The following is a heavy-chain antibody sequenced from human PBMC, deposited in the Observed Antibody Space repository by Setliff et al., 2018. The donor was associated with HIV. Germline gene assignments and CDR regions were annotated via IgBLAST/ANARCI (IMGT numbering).Heavy chain of an antibody. V-gene: IGHV4-61*09. D-gene: IGHD3-22*01. J-gene: IGHJ3*02. CDR1: GGSISSGSNY. Sequence: SETLSLTCTVSGGSISSGSNYWSWIRQPAGKGLEWIGHIYTSGSTNYSPSLKSRVTISVDTSKNQFYLKLSSVTAADTAVYYCARILLYDSSAYFVNAFDIWGQGTVVTVSS. CDR3: ARILLYDSSAYFVNAFDI. CDR2: IYTSGST.